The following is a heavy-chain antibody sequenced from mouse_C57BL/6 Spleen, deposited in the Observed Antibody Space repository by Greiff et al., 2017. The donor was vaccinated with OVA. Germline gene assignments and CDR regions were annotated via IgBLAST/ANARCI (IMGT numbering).Heavy chain of an antibody. V-gene: IGHV1-26*01. Sequence: EVQLQQSGPELVKPGASVKISCKASGYTFTDYYMNWVKQSHGKSLEWIGDINPNNGGTSYNQKFKGKATLTVDKSSSTAYMELRSLTSEDSAVYYCARSGRGSFNGYFDVWGTGTTVTVSS. CDR3: ARSGRGSFNGYFDV. J-gene: IGHJ1*03. CDR2: INPNNGGT. D-gene: IGHD1-1*02. CDR1: GYTFTDYY.